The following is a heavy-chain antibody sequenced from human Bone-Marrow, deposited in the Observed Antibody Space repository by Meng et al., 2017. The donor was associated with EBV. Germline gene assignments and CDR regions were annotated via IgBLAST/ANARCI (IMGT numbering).Heavy chain of an antibody. V-gene: IGHV3-33*01. CDR2: IWYDGSNE. J-gene: IGHJ4*02. D-gene: IGHD3-16*01. CDR1: GFTFTNYG. Sequence: QAQLVDAGGGVVQPGRSLRLSCAASGFTFTNYGMHCVRQAPGKGLEWVALIWYDGSNEFYADSVKGRFTISRDNSKNTLYLQMNNLRDEDTALYYCASSTPGGRPDYWGQGTLVTVSS. CDR3: ASSTPGGRPDY.